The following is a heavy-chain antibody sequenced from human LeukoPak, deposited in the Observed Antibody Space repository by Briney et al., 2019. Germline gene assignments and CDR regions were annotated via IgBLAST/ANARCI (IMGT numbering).Heavy chain of an antibody. D-gene: IGHD3-10*01. CDR1: GFTVSSNY. J-gene: IGHJ4*02. CDR3: ARGTVTMVDY. V-gene: IGHV3-66*01. CDR2: IYSGGST. Sequence: GGSLRLSCEASGFTVSSNYMSWVRQAPGRGLEWVSVIYSGGSTYYADSVKGRFTISRDNSKNTLFLQMNSLRAGDTAVYYCARGTVTMVDYWGRGTLVTVSS.